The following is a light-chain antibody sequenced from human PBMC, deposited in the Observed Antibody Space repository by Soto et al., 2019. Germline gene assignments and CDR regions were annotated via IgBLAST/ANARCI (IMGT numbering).Light chain of an antibody. J-gene: IGKJ2*01. V-gene: IGKV4-1*01. CDR1: QTVFFSPNKKNH. Sequence: DIVMTQYPDSLAVSLGERATINCKSSQTVFFSPNKKNHLGWFQQKPGHPPKLLIYGASFRPSGVPDRFSGSGSGTDFTLTISSLQAEDVAVYYCQQYYSIPFTFGQGTKVDIK. CDR2: GAS. CDR3: QQYYSIPFT.